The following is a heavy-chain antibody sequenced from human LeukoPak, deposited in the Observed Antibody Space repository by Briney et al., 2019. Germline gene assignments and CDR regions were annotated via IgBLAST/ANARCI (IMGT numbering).Heavy chain of an antibody. CDR2: INWNGGGT. Sequence: GGSLRLSCAASGFTFDDYGMSWVRQAPRKGPEWVSGINWNGGGTAYAASVKGRFTISRDNAKNSLYLQMNSLRAEDTALYYCAATYSSGWYSHSDYWSQGTLVTVSS. CDR1: GFTFDDYG. J-gene: IGHJ4*02. D-gene: IGHD6-19*01. V-gene: IGHV3-20*04. CDR3: AATYSSGWYSHSDY.